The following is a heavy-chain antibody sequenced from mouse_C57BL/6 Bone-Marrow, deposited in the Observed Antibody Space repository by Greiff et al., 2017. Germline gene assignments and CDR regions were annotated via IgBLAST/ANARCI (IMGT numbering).Heavy chain of an antibody. Sequence: EVQVVESGPGLVKPSQSLSLTCSVTGYSITSGYYWNWIRQFPGNKLEWMGYISYDGSNNYNPSLKNRISITRDTSKNQFFLKLNSVTTEDTATYYCAREKYYGSRYYAMDYWGQGTTVTVSS. J-gene: IGHJ4*01. CDR2: ISYDGSN. D-gene: IGHD1-1*01. CDR3: AREKYYGSRYYAMDY. CDR1: GYSITSGYY. V-gene: IGHV3-6*01.